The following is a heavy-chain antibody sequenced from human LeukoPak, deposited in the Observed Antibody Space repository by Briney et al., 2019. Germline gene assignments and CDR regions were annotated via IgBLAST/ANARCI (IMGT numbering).Heavy chain of an antibody. D-gene: IGHD2-21*02. Sequence: GSLRLSCAASGFTFSSYWMSWIRQPPGKGLEWIGYIYYSGSTNYNPSLKSRVTISVDTSKIQFSLKLSSVTAADTAVYYCAGDKGRDCGGDCYSNWFDPWGQGTLVTVSS. CDR1: GFTFSSYW. V-gene: IGHV4-59*01. CDR3: AGDKGRDCGGDCYSNWFDP. CDR2: IYYSGST. J-gene: IGHJ5*02.